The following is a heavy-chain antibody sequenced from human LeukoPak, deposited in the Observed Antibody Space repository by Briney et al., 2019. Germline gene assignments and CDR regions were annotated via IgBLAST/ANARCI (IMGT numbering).Heavy chain of an antibody. CDR2: IYYSGST. D-gene: IGHD4-17*01. Sequence: SETLSLTCTVSGGSISSGGYYWSWIRQHPGKGLEWIGYIYYSGSTYYNPSLKSRVTISVGTSKNQFSLKLSSVTAADTAVYYCAREGYGDYVDSAFDIWGQGTMVTVSS. J-gene: IGHJ3*02. V-gene: IGHV4-31*03. CDR1: GGSISSGGYY. CDR3: AREGYGDYVDSAFDI.